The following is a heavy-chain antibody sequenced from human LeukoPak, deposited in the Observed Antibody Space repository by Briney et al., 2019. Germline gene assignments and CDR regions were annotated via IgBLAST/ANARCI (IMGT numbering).Heavy chain of an antibody. CDR1: GGSINSGGYS. CDR2: IYYSGAT. V-gene: IGHV4-30-4*07. Sequence: PLETLSLTCAVSGGSINSGGYSWSWIRQPPGKGLEWIGYIYYSGATYYNPSLKTRLTISVDTSKNQFSLKLSSVTAADTAVYFCARRGEAAAKGGRHFDQWGQGTLVTVSS. CDR3: ARRGEAAAKGGRHFDQ. J-gene: IGHJ4*02. D-gene: IGHD6-13*01.